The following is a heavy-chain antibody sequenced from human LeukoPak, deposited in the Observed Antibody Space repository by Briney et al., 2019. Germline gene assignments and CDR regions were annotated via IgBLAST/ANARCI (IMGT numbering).Heavy chain of an antibody. V-gene: IGHV3-33*06. CDR2: IWYDGSNK. J-gene: IGHJ4*02. CDR1: GFTFSSYG. D-gene: IGHD3-10*01. Sequence: GRSLRLSCAASGFTFSSYGMYWVRQAPGKGLEWVAVIWYDGSNKYYADSVKGRFTISRDNSKNTLYLQMNSLRAEDTAVYYCAKDFTYYGSGSYYDYYFDYWGQGTLVTVSS. CDR3: AKDFTYYGSGSYYDYYFDY.